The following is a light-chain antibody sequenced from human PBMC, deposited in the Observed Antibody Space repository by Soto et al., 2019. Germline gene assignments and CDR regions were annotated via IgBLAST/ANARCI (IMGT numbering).Light chain of an antibody. V-gene: IGLV6-57*04. CDR1: SGSIASNY. Sequence: NFMLTQPHSVSESPGKTITISCTRSSGSIASNYVQWYQQRPGSAPTTVIYEVNQRPSGVPDRFSGSIDSSSNSASLTISGLKTEDEADYYCQSYDTIVVFGGGTSSPS. J-gene: IGLJ2*01. CDR3: QSYDTIVV. CDR2: EVN.